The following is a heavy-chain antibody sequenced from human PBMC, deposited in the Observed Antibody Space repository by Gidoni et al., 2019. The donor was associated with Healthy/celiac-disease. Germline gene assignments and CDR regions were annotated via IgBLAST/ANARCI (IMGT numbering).Heavy chain of an antibody. V-gene: IGHV3-23*01. CDR2: ISGSGCST. Sequence: EAQLLESGGGLVQPGGSLRLYCSASGFSFSSYDMSLVRQAPGKGLEWVSAISGSGCSTYYADSVKGRFTISRDNSKNTLYLQMNSLRAEDTAVYYCAKSTNYDFWSGYYEMRADDAFDIWGQGTMVTVSS. D-gene: IGHD3-3*01. J-gene: IGHJ3*02. CDR1: GFSFSSYD. CDR3: AKSTNYDFWSGYYEMRADDAFDI.